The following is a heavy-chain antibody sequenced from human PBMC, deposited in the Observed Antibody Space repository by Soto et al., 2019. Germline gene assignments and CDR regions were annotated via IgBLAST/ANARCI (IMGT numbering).Heavy chain of an antibody. Sequence: QVQLVESGGGVVQPGRSLRLSYAASGFTFSSYGMHWVRQAPGKGLEWVAVISYDGSNKYYADSVKGRFTISRDNSKNTLYLQMNSLRAEDTAVYYCAKGYSYGLSYYYYGMDVWGQGTTVTVSS. CDR2: ISYDGSNK. D-gene: IGHD5-18*01. V-gene: IGHV3-30*18. CDR3: AKGYSYGLSYYYYGMDV. CDR1: GFTFSSYG. J-gene: IGHJ6*02.